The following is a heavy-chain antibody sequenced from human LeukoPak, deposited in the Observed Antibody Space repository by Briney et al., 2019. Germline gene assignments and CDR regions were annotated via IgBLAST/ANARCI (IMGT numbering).Heavy chain of an antibody. CDR1: GFTFSDSA. Sequence: GGSLKLSCAASGFTFSDSAIHWVRQASGKGLEWVGRIRSKPQSYATAYDESLKGRFTISRDDSKNTAYLQMSSLKIEGTAVYYCTRVGPSTVVDYWGQGTQVTVSS. CDR3: TRVGPSTVVDY. V-gene: IGHV3-73*01. D-gene: IGHD1-26*01. J-gene: IGHJ4*02. CDR2: IRSKPQSYAT.